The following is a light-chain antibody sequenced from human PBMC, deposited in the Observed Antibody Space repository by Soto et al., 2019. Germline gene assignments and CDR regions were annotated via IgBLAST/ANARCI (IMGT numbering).Light chain of an antibody. CDR2: DVS. Sequence: QSERTRPASVSRSPGQASTITSKGTSSDVGGYNYVSWYQQHPGKAPKFMIYDVSNRPSGVSNRFSGSKSGNTASLTISGLQAEDEADYYCSSYTTTNNRQIVVGTVTKVTVL. V-gene: IGLV2-14*01. J-gene: IGLJ1*01. CDR3: SSYTTTNNRQIV. CDR1: SSDVGGYNY.